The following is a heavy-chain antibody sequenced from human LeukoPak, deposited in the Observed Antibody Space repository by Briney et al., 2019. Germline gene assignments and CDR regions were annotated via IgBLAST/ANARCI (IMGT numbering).Heavy chain of an antibody. V-gene: IGHV1-18*01. CDR3: TVGPGRQWLVKDAFDI. CDR2: ISAYNGNT. J-gene: IGHJ3*02. Sequence: GASVKVSCKASGYTFTSYGISWVRQAPGQGLEWMGWISAYNGNTNYAQKLQGRVTMTTDTSTSTAYMELRSLRSDDTAVYYCTVGPGRQWLVKDAFDIWGQGTMVTVSS. CDR1: GYTFTSYG. D-gene: IGHD6-19*01.